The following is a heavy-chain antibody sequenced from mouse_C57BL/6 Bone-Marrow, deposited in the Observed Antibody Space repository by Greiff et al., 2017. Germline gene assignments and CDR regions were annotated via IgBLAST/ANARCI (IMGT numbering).Heavy chain of an antibody. CDR1: GYTFTDYY. CDR3: ASPLIYYYGSSCAY. CDR2: INPNNGGT. J-gene: IGHJ3*01. V-gene: IGHV1-26*01. Sequence: VQLQQSGPELVKPGASVKISCKASGYTFTDYYMNWVKQSHGKSLEWIGDINPNNGGTSYNQKFKGKATLTVDKSSSTAYMELRSLTSEDSAVYYCASPLIYYYGSSCAYWGQGTLVTVSA. D-gene: IGHD1-1*01.